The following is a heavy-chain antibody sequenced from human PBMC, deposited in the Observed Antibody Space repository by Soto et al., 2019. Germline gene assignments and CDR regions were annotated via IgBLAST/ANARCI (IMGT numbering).Heavy chain of an antibody. CDR2: IIPIFGTA. CDR1: GGTFSSYA. Sequence: QVPLVQSGAEVKKPGSSVKVSCKASGGTFSSYAISWVRQAPGQGLEWMGGIIPIFGTANYAQKFQGRVTITADESTSTAYMELSSLRSEDTAVYYCARQDYYGSGTYHYYGMDVWGQGTTVTVSS. V-gene: IGHV1-69*01. J-gene: IGHJ6*02. CDR3: ARQDYYGSGTYHYYGMDV. D-gene: IGHD3-10*01.